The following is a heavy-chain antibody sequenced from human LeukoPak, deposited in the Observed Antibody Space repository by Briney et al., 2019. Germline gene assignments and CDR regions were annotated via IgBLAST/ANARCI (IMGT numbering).Heavy chain of an antibody. J-gene: IGHJ6*02. CDR2: ISYDGSNK. Sequence: PGRSLRLSCAASGFTFSSYAMHWVRQAPGKGLEWVAVISYDGSNKYYADSVKGRFTISRDNSKNTLYLQMNSLRAEDTAVYYCARETVPAAMFRGTGYGMDVWGQGTTVTVSS. D-gene: IGHD2-2*01. CDR3: ARETVPAAMFRGTGYGMDV. CDR1: GFTFSSYA. V-gene: IGHV3-30*04.